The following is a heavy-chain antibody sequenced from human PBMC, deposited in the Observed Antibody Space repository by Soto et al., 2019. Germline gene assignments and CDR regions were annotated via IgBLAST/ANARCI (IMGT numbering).Heavy chain of an antibody. D-gene: IGHD5-12*01. CDR3: ARGNHRWLQLWYFDL. Sequence: QVQLVQSGAEVKKPGSSVTVSCKASGGTFSSYTISWVRQAPGQGLEWMGGIIPIFGTANTAQKFQGRFTLTXXXTXXAAYMEVSSLRSEDTAVYCCARGNHRWLQLWYFDLCGRGTLVTVSS. CDR2: IIPIFGTA. J-gene: IGHJ2*01. V-gene: IGHV1-69*05. CDR1: GGTFSSYT.